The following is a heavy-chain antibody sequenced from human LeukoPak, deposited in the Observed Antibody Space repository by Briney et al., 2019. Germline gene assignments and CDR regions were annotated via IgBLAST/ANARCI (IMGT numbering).Heavy chain of an antibody. CDR1: GFTFTSYS. CDR3: AKGGKWDVTPFDY. J-gene: IGHJ4*02. CDR2: ISGGGGST. Sequence: GGSLRLSCAASGFTFTSYSMNWVRQAPGKGLEWVSTISGGGGSTYYADSVKGRFIISRDNSKNTLYLQVNSLRAEDTAVYYCAKGGKWDVTPFDYWGQGTLVTVSS. V-gene: IGHV3-23*01. D-gene: IGHD1-26*01.